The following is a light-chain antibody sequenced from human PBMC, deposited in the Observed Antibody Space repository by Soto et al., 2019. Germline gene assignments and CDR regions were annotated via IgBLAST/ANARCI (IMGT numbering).Light chain of an antibody. CDR2: RVS. J-gene: IGKJ1*01. Sequence: DIQMTQSPSTLSASVGDRVTITCRASQTVSIWLAWSQQKPGKAPNLLIYRVSSVESGVPSRFSGSGSGTEFTLTISNLQPDDFATYYCQQYADSSWTFGQGTKVE. CDR3: QQYADSSWT. V-gene: IGKV1-5*03. CDR1: QTVSIW.